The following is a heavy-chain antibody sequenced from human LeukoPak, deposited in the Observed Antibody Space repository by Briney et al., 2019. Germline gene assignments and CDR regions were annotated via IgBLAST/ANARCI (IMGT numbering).Heavy chain of an antibody. CDR3: ARGAVGSSSWYLDY. D-gene: IGHD6-13*01. J-gene: IGHJ4*02. CDR2: IYYSGST. CDR1: GGSITSYY. Sequence: SEPLSLTCTVSGGSITSYYWSWIRQPPGKGLEWIAYIYYSGSTNYNPSLKSRVTISVDTSKNQFSLKLSSVTAADTAVYYCARGAVGSSSWYLDYWGQGTLVTAYS. V-gene: IGHV4-59*08.